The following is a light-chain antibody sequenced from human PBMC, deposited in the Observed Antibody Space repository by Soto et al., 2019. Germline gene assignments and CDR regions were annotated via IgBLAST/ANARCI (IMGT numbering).Light chain of an antibody. J-gene: IGLJ2*01. CDR3: AAWADSLNTLV. V-gene: IGLV1-44*01. CDR2: NNT. CDR1: NYNIGSNP. Sequence: HSVLTQPPSASGTPGQSVTISCSGSNYNIGSNPVHWYQQHPGTVPKLLINNNTQRPSGVPDRFSGSKSGTSASLAISGLQSDDDAAYYYAAWADSLNTLVLGGGTQLTVL.